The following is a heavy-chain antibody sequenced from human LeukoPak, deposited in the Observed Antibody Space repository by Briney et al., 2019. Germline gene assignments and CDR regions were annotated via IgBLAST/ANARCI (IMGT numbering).Heavy chain of an antibody. J-gene: IGHJ2*01. CDR1: GGSISSYY. CDR3: ARHARSGSYWYFDL. V-gene: IGHV4-59*08. CDR2: IYYSGST. D-gene: IGHD1-26*01. Sequence: SETLSLTCTVSGGSISSYYWSWIRQPPGKGLEWFGYIYYSGSTNYNPSLKSRVTISVDTSKNQFSLKLSSVTAANTAVYYCARHARSGSYWYFDLWGRGTLVTVSS.